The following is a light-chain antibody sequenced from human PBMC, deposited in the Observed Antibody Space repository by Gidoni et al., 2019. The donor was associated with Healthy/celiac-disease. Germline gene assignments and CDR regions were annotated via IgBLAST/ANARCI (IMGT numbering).Light chain of an antibody. CDR3: QQYDNLPLIFT. CDR1: QDISNY. J-gene: IGKJ3*01. CDR2: DAS. V-gene: IGKV1-33*01. Sequence: DIQMTQSPSSLSASVGDRVTITCQASQDISNYLNWYQQKPGKAPKLLIYDASNLETGVPSRFSGSGSGTDFTFTISSLQPEDIATYYCQQYDNLPLIFTXXXXTKXDIK.